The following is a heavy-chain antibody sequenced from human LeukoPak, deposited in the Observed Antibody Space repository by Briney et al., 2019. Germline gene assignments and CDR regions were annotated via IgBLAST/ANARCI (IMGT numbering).Heavy chain of an antibody. V-gene: IGHV3-30*14. CDR1: GFTFSSYA. Sequence: PGRSLRLSCAASGFTFSSYAMHWVRQAPGKGLEWVAVISYDGSNEYYADSVKGRFTISRDNSKNTLHLQMSSLRAEDTAVYFCARRSGSSWGQGTLVTVSS. CDR2: ISYDGSNE. D-gene: IGHD2-15*01. CDR3: ARRSGSS. J-gene: IGHJ5*02.